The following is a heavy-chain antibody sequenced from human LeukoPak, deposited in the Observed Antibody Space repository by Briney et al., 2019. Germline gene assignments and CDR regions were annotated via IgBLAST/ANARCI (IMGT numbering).Heavy chain of an antibody. J-gene: IGHJ4*02. V-gene: IGHV3-33*01. CDR3: ASARRIAVAGTIHY. CDR1: GFSFSTYA. CDR2: IWYDGSNK. D-gene: IGHD6-19*01. Sequence: PGGSLRLSCAASGFSFSTYAMHWVRQAPGKGLEGVAVIWYDGSNKYYADSVKGRFTISRDNSKDTLYLQMDSLRAEDTAVYYCASARRIAVAGTIHYWGQGTLVTVS.